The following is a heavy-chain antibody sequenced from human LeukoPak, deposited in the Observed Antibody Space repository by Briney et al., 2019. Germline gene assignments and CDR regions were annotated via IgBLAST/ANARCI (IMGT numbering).Heavy chain of an antibody. J-gene: IGHJ6*02. CDR1: GFTFSTCA. D-gene: IGHD2-8*01. V-gene: IGHV3-53*01. CDR2: IYSDGST. CDR3: ATEKYDAGIDV. Sequence: GGSLRLSCAASGFTFSTCAMSWVRQVPGKGLEWVSVIYSDGSTYDADSVKGRFTTSRDKSKNTLYLQMNSLRAEDTAVYYCATEKYDAGIDVWGQGTTVTVSS.